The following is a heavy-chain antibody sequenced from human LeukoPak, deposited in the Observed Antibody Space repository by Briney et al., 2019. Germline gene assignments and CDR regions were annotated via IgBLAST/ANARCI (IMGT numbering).Heavy chain of an antibody. V-gene: IGHV3-48*01. CDR3: ARGQHLYYGSRDCIGVDV. CDR1: GFTFSSYW. Sequence: GGSLRLSCAASGFTFSSYWMHWVRQAPGKGLEWVSYISSSGSTIYYADSVKGRFTISRDNAKNSLYLQMNSLRAEDTALYYCARGQHLYYGSRDCIGVDVWGQGTTVTVSS. D-gene: IGHD3-22*01. CDR2: ISSSGSTI. J-gene: IGHJ6*02.